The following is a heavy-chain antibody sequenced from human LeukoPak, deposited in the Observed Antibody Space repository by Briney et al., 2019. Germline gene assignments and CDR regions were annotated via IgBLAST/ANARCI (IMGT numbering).Heavy chain of an antibody. Sequence: SETLSLTCAVSGGSISNYYWSWIRQPPGKGLEWIGYIYYSGTTNYNPSLKSRVTISVDTSKNQFSLKLNSVTAADTAVYYCARGVYIAAAQYGYWGQGTLVTVSS. J-gene: IGHJ4*02. V-gene: IGHV4-59*01. CDR3: ARGVYIAAAQYGY. D-gene: IGHD6-13*01. CDR2: IYYSGTT. CDR1: GGSISNYY.